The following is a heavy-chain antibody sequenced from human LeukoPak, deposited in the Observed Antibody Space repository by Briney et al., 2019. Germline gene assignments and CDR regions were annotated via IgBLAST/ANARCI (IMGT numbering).Heavy chain of an antibody. CDR2: IWYDGSNK. D-gene: IGHD3-22*01. J-gene: IGHJ4*02. CDR1: GFTFSSYG. CDR3: ARSYYDSSGYWLFDY. Sequence: PGGSLRLSCAASGFTFSSYGMHWVRQAPGKGPEWVAVIWYDGSNKYYADSVKGRFTISRDNSKNTLYLQMNSLRAEDTAVYYCARSYYDSSGYWLFDYWGQGTLVTVSS. V-gene: IGHV3-33*01.